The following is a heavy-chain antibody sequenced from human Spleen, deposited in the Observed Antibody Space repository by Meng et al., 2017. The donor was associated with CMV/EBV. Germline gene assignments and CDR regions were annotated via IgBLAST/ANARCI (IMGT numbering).Heavy chain of an antibody. CDR2: IYYSGSA. D-gene: IGHD2-2*01. J-gene: IGHJ4*02. CDR1: GGSISSSSYY. Sequence: GGSISSSSYYWAWIRQPPGKGLEWIGSIYYSGSAHYSPSLKSRVTISVDTSKNQFSLKLSSVTAADTAVYYCARVKTQVVPGPTFDYWGQGTLVTVSS. V-gene: IGHV4-39*07. CDR3: ARVKTQVVPGPTFDY.